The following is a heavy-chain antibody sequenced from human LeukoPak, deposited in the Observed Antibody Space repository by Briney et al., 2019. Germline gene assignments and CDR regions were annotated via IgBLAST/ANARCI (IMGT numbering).Heavy chain of an antibody. CDR1: GGSISSGPYY. D-gene: IGHD1-1*01. V-gene: IGHV4-61*02. J-gene: IGHJ3*02. CDR2: IYTNGST. Sequence: SQTLSLTCTVSGGSISSGPYYWTWIRQAAGKGLEWIGRIYTNGSTNYNPSLKSRVTISKDTSNNQFSLRLTSLTAADTAVYYCARVPWKFEPFDIWGQGTKVTVSS. CDR3: ARVPWKFEPFDI.